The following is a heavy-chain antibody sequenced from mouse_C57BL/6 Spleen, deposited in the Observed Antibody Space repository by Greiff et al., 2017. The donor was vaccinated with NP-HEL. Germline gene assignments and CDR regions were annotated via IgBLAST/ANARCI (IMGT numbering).Heavy chain of an antibody. J-gene: IGHJ4*01. V-gene: IGHV2-9-1*01. D-gene: IGHD2-5*01. Sequence: QVQLKESGPGLVAPSQSLSITCTVSGFSLTSYAISWVRQPPGKGLEWLGVIWTGGGTNYNSALKSRLSISKDNSKSQDFLKMNSLQTDDTARYYCASYSNYGGYYAMDYWGQGTSVTVSS. CDR1: GFSLTSYA. CDR2: IWTGGGT. CDR3: ASYSNYGGYYAMDY.